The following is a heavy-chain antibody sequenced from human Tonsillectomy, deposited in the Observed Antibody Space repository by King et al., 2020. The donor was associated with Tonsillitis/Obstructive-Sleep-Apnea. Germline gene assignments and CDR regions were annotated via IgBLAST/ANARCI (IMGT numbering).Heavy chain of an antibody. J-gene: IGHJ5*02. CDR1: GGSISSYY. CDR2: IHYSGST. CDR3: ASTIAVAGHKGLWWFDP. D-gene: IGHD6-19*01. V-gene: IGHV4-59*01. Sequence: MQLQESGPGLVKPSETLSLTCTVSGGSISSYYWSWIRQPPGKGLEWIGYIHYSGSTNYNPSLKSRLTISVDTSKNLFSLNLSSVTAADTAVYYCASTIAVAGHKGLWWFDPWGQGTLVTVSS.